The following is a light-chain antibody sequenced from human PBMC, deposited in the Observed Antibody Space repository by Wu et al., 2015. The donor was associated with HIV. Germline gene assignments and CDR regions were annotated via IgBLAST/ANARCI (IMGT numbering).Light chain of an antibody. Sequence: EIVMTQSPATLSVSPGERATLSCRASQSVNSKYLAWFQQKPGQAPRLPIYGASTRATGIPDRFSGSGSGTDFTLTISRLEPEDSAVYYCQHYGSSLWTFGQGTKVEIK. CDR2: GAS. CDR3: QHYGSSLWT. CDR1: QSVNSKY. J-gene: IGKJ1*01. V-gene: IGKV3-20*01.